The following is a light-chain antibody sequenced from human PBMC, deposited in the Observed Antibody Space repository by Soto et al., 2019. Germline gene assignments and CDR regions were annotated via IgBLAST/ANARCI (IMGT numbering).Light chain of an antibody. Sequence: QSALTQPPSASGSPGQSVTISCTGTNSDIGIYDFVSWYQQHPGKAPKLLIYEVSKRPSGVTDRFSGSKSGNTASLTVSDLQTEDAADYFCIAYAGTNDLGVFGGGTKLTVL. CDR2: EVS. CDR3: IAYAGTNDLGV. CDR1: NSDIGIYDF. V-gene: IGLV2-8*01. J-gene: IGLJ3*02.